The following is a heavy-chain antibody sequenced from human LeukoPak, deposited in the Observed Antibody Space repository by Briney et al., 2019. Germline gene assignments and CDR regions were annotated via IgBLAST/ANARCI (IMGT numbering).Heavy chain of an antibody. CDR1: GGSISSNS. J-gene: IGHJ4*02. D-gene: IGHD2-15*01. V-gene: IGHV3-21*04. Sequence: LSLTCTVSGGSISSNSYYWGWIRQPPGKGLEWVSSISSSSSYIYYADSVKGRFTISRDNSKNTLYLQMNSLRADDTAVYYCARSRPFCSGGVCYDYWGQGTLVIVSS. CDR3: ARSRPFCSGGVCYDY. CDR2: ISSSSSYI.